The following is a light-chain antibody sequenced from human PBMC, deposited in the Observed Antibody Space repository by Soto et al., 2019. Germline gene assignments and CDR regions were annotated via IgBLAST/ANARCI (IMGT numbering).Light chain of an antibody. Sequence: EIVLTQSPGTLSLSPGERAPLSCRASQSVSNYLAWYQQKPGQAPRLLIYDASKRATGIPERFSGSGSGTDFTLTISSLEPEDSAVYYCQHRGNWPFGQGTRLEIK. J-gene: IGKJ5*01. V-gene: IGKV3-11*01. CDR1: QSVSNY. CDR3: QHRGNWP. CDR2: DAS.